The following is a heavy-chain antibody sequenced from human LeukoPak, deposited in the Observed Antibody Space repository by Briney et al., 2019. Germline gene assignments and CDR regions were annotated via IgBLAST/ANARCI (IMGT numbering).Heavy chain of an antibody. D-gene: IGHD3-10*01. CDR3: ARQNPYYYGSGRNFYYMDV. CDR1: GGSISSSSYY. V-gene: IGHV4-39*01. CDR2: IYYSGST. Sequence: SETLSLTCTVSGGSISSSSYYWGWIRQPPGKGLEWIGSIYYSGSTYYNPSLKSRVTISVDTAKNQFSLKLSSVTAADTAVYYCARQNPYYYGSGRNFYYMDVWGKGTTVTISS. J-gene: IGHJ6*03.